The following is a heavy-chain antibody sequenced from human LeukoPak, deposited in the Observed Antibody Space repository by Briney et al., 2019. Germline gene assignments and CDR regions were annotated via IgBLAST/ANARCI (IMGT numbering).Heavy chain of an antibody. J-gene: IGHJ4*02. CDR3: ARDKYSISSPYFDY. Sequence: PGGSLRLSCAASGFTVSSNYMSWVRQAPGKGPEWVSVIYSGGSTYYADSVKGRFTISRDNSKNTLYLQINSLRAEDTAVYYCARDKYSISSPYFDYWGQGTLVTVSS. D-gene: IGHD6-6*01. CDR2: IYSGGST. V-gene: IGHV3-53*01. CDR1: GFTVSSNY.